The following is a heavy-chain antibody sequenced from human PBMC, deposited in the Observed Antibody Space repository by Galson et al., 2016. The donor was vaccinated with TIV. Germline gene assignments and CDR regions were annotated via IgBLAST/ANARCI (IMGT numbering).Heavy chain of an antibody. J-gene: IGHJ4*02. CDR1: GYRFSNYW. CDR3: ARERDSGYAYYFDF. D-gene: IGHD6-25*01. Sequence: QSGAEVKEPGESLKISCKGSGYRFSNYWIAWVRQMPGKGLEWMGVIYPVDSDTRYSPSFQGQVTISADKSISTANLQWNSLKASDSAIYYCARERDSGYAYYFDFWGQGTLVTVPS. V-gene: IGHV5-51*03. CDR2: IYPVDSDT.